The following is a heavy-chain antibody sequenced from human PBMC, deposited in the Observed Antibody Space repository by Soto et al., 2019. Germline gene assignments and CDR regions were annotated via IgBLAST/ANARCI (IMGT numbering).Heavy chain of an antibody. D-gene: IGHD6-13*01. CDR1: GYTFTSYG. V-gene: IGHV1-18*04. CDR3: ARERGYSSSWDPLGD. CDR2: ISAYNGNT. J-gene: IGHJ4*02. Sequence: QVQLVQSGAEVKKPGASVKVSCKASGYTFTSYGISWVRQAPGQGLEWMGWISAYNGNTNYAQKLQGRVTMTTDTSTSTAHMELRSLRSDDTAVYYCARERGYSSSWDPLGDWGQGTLVTVSS.